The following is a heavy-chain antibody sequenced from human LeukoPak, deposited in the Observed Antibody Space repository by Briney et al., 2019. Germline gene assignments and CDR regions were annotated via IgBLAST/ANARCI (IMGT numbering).Heavy chain of an antibody. J-gene: IGHJ5*02. CDR1: GGTFSSYV. V-gene: IGHV1-69*13. Sequence: SVKVSCKASGGTFSSYVISWVRQAPGQGLEWMGGIIPIFGTANYAQKFQGRVTITADESTSTAYMELSSLRSEDTAVYYCAGEEEGNSGYDHWGQGTLVTVSA. D-gene: IGHD5-12*01. CDR2: IIPIFGTA. CDR3: AGEEEGNSGYDH.